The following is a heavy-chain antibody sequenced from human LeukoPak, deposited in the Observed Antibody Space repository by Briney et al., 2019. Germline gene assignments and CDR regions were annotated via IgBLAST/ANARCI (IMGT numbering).Heavy chain of an antibody. CDR1: GFTFSNAW. J-gene: IGHJ4*02. CDR3: TTVPNYYYDSSGYYLHFDY. Sequence: GGSLRLSCAASGFTFSNAWMSWVRQAPGKGLEWVGRIKSKTDGGTTDYAAPVKGRFTISRDDSKNTLYLQMNSLKTEDTAVYYCTTVPNYYYDSSGYYLHFDYWGQGTLVTVSS. V-gene: IGHV3-15*01. D-gene: IGHD3-22*01. CDR2: IKSKTDGGTT.